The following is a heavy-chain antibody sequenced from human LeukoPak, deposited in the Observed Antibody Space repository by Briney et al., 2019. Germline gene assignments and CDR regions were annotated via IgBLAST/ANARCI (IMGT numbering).Heavy chain of an antibody. CDR1: GGSISSGSYY. CDR3: ARGSHQGFDI. D-gene: IGHD2-2*01. J-gene: IGHJ3*02. Sequence: SETLSLTCTVSGGSISSGSYYWSWTRQPAGKGLEWIGRIYTSGSTNYNPFLKSRVTISVDTSKNQFSLKLSSVTAADTAVYYCARGSHQGFDIWGQGTMVTVSS. CDR2: IYTSGST. V-gene: IGHV4-61*02.